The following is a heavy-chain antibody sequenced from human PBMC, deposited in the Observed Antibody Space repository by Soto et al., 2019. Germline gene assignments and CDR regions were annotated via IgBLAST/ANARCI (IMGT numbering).Heavy chain of an antibody. Sequence: SETLSLTCTVSGGSISSGDYYWSWIRQPPGKGLEWIGYIYYSGSTYYNPSLKSRVTISVDTSKNQFSLKLSSVTAADTAVYYCARDFADCSGGSCYAGWFDPWGQGTLVTVTS. CDR2: IYYSGST. V-gene: IGHV4-30-4*01. J-gene: IGHJ5*02. D-gene: IGHD2-15*01. CDR1: GGSISSGDYY. CDR3: ARDFADCSGGSCYAGWFDP.